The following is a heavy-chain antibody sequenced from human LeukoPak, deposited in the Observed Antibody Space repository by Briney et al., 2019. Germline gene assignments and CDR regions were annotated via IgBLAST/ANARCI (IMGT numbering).Heavy chain of an antibody. Sequence: SQTLSLTCTVSGDSISSGRYYWSWIRQNPGKGLEWMGYIYYSGSTYYNPSLKSRVTTSVDTSKIQFSLNLSSVTAADTAVYYCVGGGPYGSGSRDYWGQGILVTVSS. D-gene: IGHD3-10*01. J-gene: IGHJ4*02. V-gene: IGHV4-31*03. CDR1: GDSISSGRYY. CDR3: VGGGPYGSGSRDY. CDR2: IYYSGST.